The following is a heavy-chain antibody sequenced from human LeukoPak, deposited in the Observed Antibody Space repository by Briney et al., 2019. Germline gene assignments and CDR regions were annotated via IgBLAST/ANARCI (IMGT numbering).Heavy chain of an antibody. CDR3: AKDIPYSSTWSYGMDV. D-gene: IGHD6-19*01. V-gene: IGHV3-23*01. CDR1: GFNFNDAA. Sequence: PGGSLRLSCAASGFNFNDAAMTWVRQTPGKGLEWVSLIASSGRNTCYTDSVRGRFTVSRDNSKKTLSLQMNSLRAEDTAVYYCAKDIPYSSTWSYGMDVWGQGTTVTVSS. J-gene: IGHJ6*02. CDR2: IASSGRNT.